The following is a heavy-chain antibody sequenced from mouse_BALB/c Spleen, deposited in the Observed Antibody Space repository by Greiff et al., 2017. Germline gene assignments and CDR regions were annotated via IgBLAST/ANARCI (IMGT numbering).Heavy chain of an antibody. Sequence: EVQGVESGPGLVKPSQSLSLTCTVTGYSITSDYAWNWIRQFPGNKLEWMGYISYSGSTSYNPSLKSRISITRDTSKNQFFLQLNSVTTEDTATYYCARSRAYRYYFDYWGQGTTLTVSS. CDR1: GYSITSDYA. J-gene: IGHJ2*01. D-gene: IGHD2-10*01. CDR2: ISYSGST. CDR3: ARSRAYRYYFDY. V-gene: IGHV3-2*02.